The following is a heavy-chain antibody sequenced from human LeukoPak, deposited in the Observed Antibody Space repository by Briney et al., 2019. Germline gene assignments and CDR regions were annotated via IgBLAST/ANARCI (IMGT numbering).Heavy chain of an antibody. V-gene: IGHV4-34*01. CDR1: GGSFSGYY. CDR2: INHSGST. D-gene: IGHD2-15*01. CDR3: ARDRLEDIRGAFDI. J-gene: IGHJ3*02. Sequence: KSSETLSLTCAVYGGSFSGYYWSWIRQPPGKGLEWIGEINHSGSTNYNPSLKSRVTISVDTSKNQFSLKLSSVTAADTAVYYCARDRLEDIRGAFDIWGQGTMVTVSS.